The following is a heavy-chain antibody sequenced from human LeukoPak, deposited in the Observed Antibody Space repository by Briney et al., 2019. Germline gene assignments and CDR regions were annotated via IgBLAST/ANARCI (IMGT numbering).Heavy chain of an antibody. CDR1: GFTFSSYE. D-gene: IGHD6-19*01. CDR2: ISSSGSTI. J-gene: IGHJ3*02. CDR3: ARVGKEQWLVHDAFDI. V-gene: IGHV3-48*03. Sequence: PGGSLRLSCAASGFTFSSYEMNWVRQAPGKGLEWVSYISSSGSTIYYADSVKGRFTISRDNAKNSLYLQMNSLRAEDTAVYYCARVGKEQWLVHDAFDIWGQGTMVTVSS.